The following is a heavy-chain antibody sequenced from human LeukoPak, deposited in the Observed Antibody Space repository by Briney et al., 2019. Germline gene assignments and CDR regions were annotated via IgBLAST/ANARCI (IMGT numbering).Heavy chain of an antibody. D-gene: IGHD4-17*01. CDR1: GYTFTGYY. CDR3: ARGIGEDYGSYYYYYMDV. J-gene: IGHJ6*03. CDR2: INPNSGGT. Sequence: GASVKVSCKASGYTFTGYYMHWVRQAPGQGREWMGWINPNSGGTNYAQKFQGRVTMTRDTSISTAYMELSRLRSDDTAVYYCARGIGEDYGSYYYYYMDVWGKGTTVTVSS. V-gene: IGHV1-2*02.